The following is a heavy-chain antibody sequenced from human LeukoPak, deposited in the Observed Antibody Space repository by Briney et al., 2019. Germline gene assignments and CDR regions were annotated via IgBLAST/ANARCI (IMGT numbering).Heavy chain of an antibody. CDR3: TSRGDTAY. J-gene: IGHJ4*02. Sequence: PGGSLRLSCAASDFTFSTYEMNWVRQAPGKVLEWVSYISSSGGSINYADSVKGRFTITRDNAKNSLYLQMNSLKTEDTAVYYCTSRGDTAYWGQGTLVTVSS. D-gene: IGHD5-18*01. V-gene: IGHV3-48*03. CDR1: DFTFSTYE. CDR2: ISSSGGSI.